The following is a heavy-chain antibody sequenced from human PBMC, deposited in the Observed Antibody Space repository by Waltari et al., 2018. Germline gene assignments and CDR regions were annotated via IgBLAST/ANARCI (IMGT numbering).Heavy chain of an antibody. Sequence: EVQLVESGGGLVQPGGSLRLSCAASGFTFSRYWMHWVRQAPGQGLVWVSRINSDGSSTSDADSVKGRFTISRDNAKNTLYLQMNSLRAEDTAVYYCASSSHLTMIGGDDAFDIWGQGTMVTVSS. CDR3: ASSSHLTMIGGDDAFDI. V-gene: IGHV3-74*01. CDR1: GFTFSRYW. J-gene: IGHJ3*02. D-gene: IGHD3-10*01. CDR2: INSDGSST.